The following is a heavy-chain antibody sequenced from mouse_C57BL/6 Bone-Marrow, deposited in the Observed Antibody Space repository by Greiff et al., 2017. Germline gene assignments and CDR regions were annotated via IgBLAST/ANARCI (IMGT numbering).Heavy chain of an antibody. V-gene: IGHV1-26*01. D-gene: IGHD1-2*01. J-gene: IGHJ2*01. CDR1: GYTFTDYY. CDR2: INPNNGGT. CDR3: ARPFITTGVPYFDD. Sequence: EVQLQQSGPELVKPGASVKISCKASGYTFTDYYMNWVKQSHGKSLEWIGDINPNNGGTSYNQKFKGKATLTVDKSSSTAYMELRSLTSEDSAVYDCARPFITTGVPYFDDWGKGTTLTVSS.